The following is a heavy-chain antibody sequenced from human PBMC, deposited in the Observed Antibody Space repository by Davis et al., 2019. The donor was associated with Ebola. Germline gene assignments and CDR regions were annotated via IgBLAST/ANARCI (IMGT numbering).Heavy chain of an antibody. D-gene: IGHD3-3*01. CDR1: GFTFSDYY. CDR2: ISPSHNTI. CDR3: ARDIPDDFWSGYPDY. V-gene: IGHV3-11*01. Sequence: GESLKISCAASGFTFSDYYMSWIRQAPGKGLEWLSFISPSHNTIYYADSVKGRFTISRDNAKNLLYLQMNSLRAEDTAMYYCARDIPDDFWSGYPDYWGQGTLVTVSS. J-gene: IGHJ4*02.